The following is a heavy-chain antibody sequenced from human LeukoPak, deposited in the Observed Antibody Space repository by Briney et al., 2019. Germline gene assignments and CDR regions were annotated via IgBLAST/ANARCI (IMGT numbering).Heavy chain of an antibody. J-gene: IGHJ6*02. Sequence: ASVKVSCKASGFTFTTYYIHWVRRAPGQGLEGMGWINPNSGVTESAQKVQGRGTMTRDTSTSTAYMELSRLRSDDTAVYYCTGDHCSSINCYEYNYYGMDVWGQGTTVTVSS. CDR2: INPNSGVT. V-gene: IGHV1-2*02. D-gene: IGHD2-2*01. CDR1: GFTFTTYY. CDR3: TGDHCSSINCYEYNYYGMDV.